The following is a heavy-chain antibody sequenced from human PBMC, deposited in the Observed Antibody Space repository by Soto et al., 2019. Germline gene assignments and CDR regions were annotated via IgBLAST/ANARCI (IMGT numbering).Heavy chain of an antibody. CDR2: IYYRGNA. V-gene: IGHV4-39*01. D-gene: IGHD2-15*01. CDR3: AYSRNYGMDV. J-gene: IGHJ6*02. CDR1: DDSINSDKYY. Sequence: SETLSLTCSVSDDSINSDKYYWGWIRQPPGKGLEWIGSIYYRGNAYYNPSLQTRVTISLDKSKSQFSLKLNSVTAADSAVYFCAYSRNYGMDVWGQGTTVTVSS.